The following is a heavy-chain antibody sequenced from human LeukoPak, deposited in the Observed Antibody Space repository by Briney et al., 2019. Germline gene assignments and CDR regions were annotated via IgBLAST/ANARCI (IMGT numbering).Heavy chain of an antibody. V-gene: IGHV1-2*06. J-gene: IGHJ4*02. Sequence: ASVKVSCKASGYTFTGYYMHWVRQAPGQGLEWMGRINPNSGGTNYAQKFQGRVTMTRDTSISTAYMELSRLRSDDTAVYYCAKGRLGAGDALDYWGQGTLVTVSS. D-gene: IGHD6-13*01. CDR3: AKGRLGAGDALDY. CDR1: GYTFTGYY. CDR2: INPNSGGT.